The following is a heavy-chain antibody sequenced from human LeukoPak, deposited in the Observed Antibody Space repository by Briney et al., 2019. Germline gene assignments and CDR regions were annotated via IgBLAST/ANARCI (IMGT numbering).Heavy chain of an antibody. V-gene: IGHV1-69*13. CDR2: IIPIFGTA. CDR1: GGTFSSYA. D-gene: IGHD6-19*01. CDR3: ARAPLYSSGWYDTDY. Sequence: SVKVSCKASGGTFSSYAISWVRQAPGQGLEWMGGIIPIFGTANYAQKFQGRVTITADESTSTAYMELSSLRSEDTAVYYCARAPLYSSGWYDTDYWGQGTLVTVSS. J-gene: IGHJ4*02.